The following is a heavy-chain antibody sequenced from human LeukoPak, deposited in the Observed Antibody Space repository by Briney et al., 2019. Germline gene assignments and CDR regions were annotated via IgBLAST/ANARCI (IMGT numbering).Heavy chain of an antibody. V-gene: IGHV4-59*01. Sequence: PSETLSLTCTVSGGSISGYCWSWIRQPPGKGLEWIGYIFYSGSTKYNPSLKSRVTISVDTSKSQFSLSLSSVTAADTAVYYCARVSYSGGWYGERPRYYMDVWGEGTTVTVSS. J-gene: IGHJ6*03. CDR2: IFYSGST. D-gene: IGHD6-19*01. CDR3: ARVSYSGGWYGERPRYYMDV. CDR1: GGSISGYC.